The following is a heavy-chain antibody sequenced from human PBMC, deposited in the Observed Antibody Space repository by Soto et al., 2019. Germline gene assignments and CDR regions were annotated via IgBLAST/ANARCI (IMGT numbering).Heavy chain of an antibody. J-gene: IGHJ4*01. D-gene: IGHD2-21*02. CDR2: LYYRGAT. V-gene: IGHV4-39*01. CDR3: FGVMAATLDY. Sequence: SETLSLTCSVSGGSIKNTNYHWGWIRQPPGKGLEWIGTLYYRGATDYNPSLKTRVTISVDTSKNLLSLNLSSVTAADTAVYYCFGVMAATLDYWGQGTLVTFSS. CDR1: GGSIKNTNYH.